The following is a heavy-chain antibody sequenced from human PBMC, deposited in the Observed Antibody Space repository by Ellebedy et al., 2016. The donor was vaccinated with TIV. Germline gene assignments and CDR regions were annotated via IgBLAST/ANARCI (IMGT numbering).Heavy chain of an antibody. D-gene: IGHD2-2*02. J-gene: IGHJ4*02. Sequence: MPSETLSLTCTVSGGSLTNHFWSRIRQPPGKGLEWIASIYYSGTTNYNPSLKSRVTISVDTSKNQISLTLMSSVSAADTAVYYCARARCSNSDCYIPGYWGQGTPVTVSS. CDR1: GGSLTNHF. CDR2: IYYSGTT. CDR3: ARARCSNSDCYIPGY. V-gene: IGHV4-59*11.